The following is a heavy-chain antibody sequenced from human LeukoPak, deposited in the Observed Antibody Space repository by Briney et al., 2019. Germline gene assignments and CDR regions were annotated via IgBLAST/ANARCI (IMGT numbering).Heavy chain of an antibody. J-gene: IGHJ6*04. CDR1: AFTFSSYS. CDR3: ARGHYYGLDV. V-gene: IGHV3-21*01. CDR2: ISSSSNYI. Sequence: GGSLRLSCAASAFTFSSYSMNWVRQAPGKGLEWVSSISSSSNYIYYADSVKGRFTISRDNAKNSLYLQMNSLRDEDTAVYYCARGHYYGLDVWGKGTTVTVSS.